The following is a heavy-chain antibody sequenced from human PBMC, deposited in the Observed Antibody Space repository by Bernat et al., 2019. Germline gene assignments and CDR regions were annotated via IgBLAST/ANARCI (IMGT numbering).Heavy chain of an antibody. V-gene: IGHV3-30*02. CDR3: GKDYRAQSVAGTAGDY. J-gene: IGHJ4*02. CDR1: GFTFSSYG. CDR2: IRYDGSNK. Sequence: QVQLVESGGGVVQPGGSLRLSCAASGFTFSSYGMHWVRQAPGKGLEWVAFIRYDGSNKYYADSVKGRFTISRDNSKNTLYLQMNSLRAEDTAVYYCGKDYRAQSVAGTAGDYWGQGTLVTVSS. D-gene: IGHD6-19*01.